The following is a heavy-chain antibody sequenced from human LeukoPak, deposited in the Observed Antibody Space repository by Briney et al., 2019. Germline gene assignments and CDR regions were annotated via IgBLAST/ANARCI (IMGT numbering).Heavy chain of an antibody. D-gene: IGHD4-17*01. J-gene: IGHJ4*02. Sequence: SETLSLTCSVSGGSICRISYYWAWIRQPPGKGLEWIGSMYYSGSTHYDPSLKSRVTISVDTSKNQFSLKLSSVNAADTAVYYCARFDYGDYYFDDGGQGTRVTVSS. CDR3: ARFDYGDYYFDD. V-gene: IGHV4-39*01. CDR1: GGSICRISYY. CDR2: MYYSGST.